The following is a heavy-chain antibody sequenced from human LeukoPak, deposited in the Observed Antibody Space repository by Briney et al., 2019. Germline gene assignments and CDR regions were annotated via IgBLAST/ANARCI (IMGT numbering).Heavy chain of an antibody. D-gene: IGHD2-15*01. CDR2: IYSGGST. Sequence: GGSLRLSCAASGFTVSSNLMSWVRQAPGKGLEWVSLIYSGGSTYYADSVKGRFTISRDISKNTLFLQLNSLRAEDTAVYYCARGGVVVAAIDAFDIWGQGTLVTVSS. J-gene: IGHJ3*02. CDR3: ARGGVVVAAIDAFDI. CDR1: GFTVSSNL. V-gene: IGHV3-66*01.